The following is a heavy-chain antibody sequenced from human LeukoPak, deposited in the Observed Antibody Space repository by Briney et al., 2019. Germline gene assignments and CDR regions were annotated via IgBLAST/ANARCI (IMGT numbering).Heavy chain of an antibody. J-gene: IGHJ4*02. CDR3: ASKRGYSYGLDY. CDR2: IIPIFGTA. V-gene: IGHV1-69*13. Sequence: SVNVSCTASGGTFSSYAVSWVRQAPGQGLEWMGGIIPIFGTANYAQKFQGRVTITADESTSTGYMELSSLRSEDTAVYYCASKRGYSYGLDYWGQGTLVTVSS. D-gene: IGHD5-18*01. CDR1: GGTFSSYA.